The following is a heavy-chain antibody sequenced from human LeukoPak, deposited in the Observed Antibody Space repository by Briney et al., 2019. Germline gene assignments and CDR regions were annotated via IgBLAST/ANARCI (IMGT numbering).Heavy chain of an antibody. D-gene: IGHD6-13*01. V-gene: IGHV3-7*01. J-gene: IGHJ4*02. CDR3: ARGYSSSWFDY. CDR1: GFTFSLYW. CDR2: IKQDGSEK. Sequence: GGSLRLSCAASGFTFSLYWMSWVRQAPGKGLEWVANIKQDGSEKYYVDSVKGRFTISRDNAKNSLYLQMNSLRAEDTAVYYCARGYSSSWFDYWGQGTLVTVSS.